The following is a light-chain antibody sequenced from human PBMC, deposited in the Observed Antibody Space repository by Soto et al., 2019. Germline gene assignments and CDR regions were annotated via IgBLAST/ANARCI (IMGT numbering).Light chain of an antibody. V-gene: IGKV2-28*01. CDR3: MQPLQSWT. CDR1: PIRLHSNGYNY. CDR2: VGS. J-gene: IGKJ1*01. Sequence: DTVMTQSPLTLPVTPAAPVSLSCRPCPIRLHSNGYNYLDWYLQKPGQSPQLLIYVGSNRASGVPDRFSGSGSGTDFTLKISRVEAEDVGVYYCMQPLQSWTFGQGTKVDIK.